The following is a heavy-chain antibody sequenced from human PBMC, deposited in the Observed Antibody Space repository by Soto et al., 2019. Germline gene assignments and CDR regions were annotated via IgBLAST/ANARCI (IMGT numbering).Heavy chain of an antibody. CDR2: ISGSGGST. CDR1: GFTFSTYS. J-gene: IGHJ4*02. V-gene: IGHV3-23*01. Sequence: GGSLRLSCVGSGFTFSTYSINWVRQAPGKGLEWVSAISGSGGSTYYADSVKGRFTISRDNSKNTLYLQMNSLRAEDTAVYYCAKAPEAVAALGDYFDYWGQGTLVTVSS. D-gene: IGHD6-19*01. CDR3: AKAPEAVAALGDYFDY.